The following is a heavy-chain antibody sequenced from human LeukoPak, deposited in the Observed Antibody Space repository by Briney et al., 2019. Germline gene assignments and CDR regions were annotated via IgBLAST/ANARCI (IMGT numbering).Heavy chain of an antibody. CDR3: ARGYCSGGGCPNPLDF. CDR1: GDSVSSNTAA. V-gene: IGHV6-1*01. D-gene: IGHD2-15*01. J-gene: IGHJ4*02. CDR2: TYYTSEWYI. Sequence: SQTLSLTCAISGDSVSSNTAAWNWIRQSPSRGLEWLGRTYYTSEWYIDYAVSVKSRITINPDTSKNQFSLQLTSVTPEDTAVYYCARGYCSGGGCPNPLDFWGQGALVTVSS.